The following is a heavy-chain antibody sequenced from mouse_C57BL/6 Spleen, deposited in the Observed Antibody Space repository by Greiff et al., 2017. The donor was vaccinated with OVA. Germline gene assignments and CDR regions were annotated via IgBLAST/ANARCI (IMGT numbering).Heavy chain of an antibody. CDR1: GFTFSDYY. V-gene: IGHV5-16*01. J-gene: IGHJ1*03. Sequence: EVNVVESEGGLVQPGSSMKLSCTASGFTFSDYYMAWVRQVPEKGLEWVANINYDGSSTYYLDSLKSRFIISRDNAKNILYLQMSSLKSEDTATYYCARQRTGNFDVWGTGTTVTVSS. CDR2: INYDGSST. CDR3: ARQRTGNFDV.